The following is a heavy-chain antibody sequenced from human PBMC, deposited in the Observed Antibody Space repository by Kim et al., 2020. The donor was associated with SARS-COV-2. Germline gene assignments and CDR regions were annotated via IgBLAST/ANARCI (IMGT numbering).Heavy chain of an antibody. D-gene: IGHD5-12*01. CDR3: ARGFSGDDYLAY. V-gene: IGHV3-53*01. J-gene: IGHJ4*02. Sequence: FHPDSEKGGFTISRDKAKDTLYLQINTLRAEDTTVYYCARGFSGDDYLAYWGQGTLVTVSS.